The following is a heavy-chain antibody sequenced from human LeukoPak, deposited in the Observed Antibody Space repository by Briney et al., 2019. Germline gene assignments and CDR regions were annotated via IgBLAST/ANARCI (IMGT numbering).Heavy chain of an antibody. Sequence: GGSLRLSCAASRFSFGSYAMSWVRQAPGKGLEWVSEISGSVSGSGDSTHYADSVKGRFTISRDNSKKTLFLQMNSLRAEDTAVYYCAKGKVNHDGALDIWGQGTVVTVSS. CDR3: AKGKVNHDGALDI. CDR1: RFSFGSYA. D-gene: IGHD3-16*01. CDR2: ISGSVSGSGDST. J-gene: IGHJ3*02. V-gene: IGHV3-23*01.